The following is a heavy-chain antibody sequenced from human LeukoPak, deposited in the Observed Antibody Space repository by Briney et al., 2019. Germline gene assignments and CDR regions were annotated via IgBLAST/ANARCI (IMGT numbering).Heavy chain of an antibody. Sequence: SETLSLTCAVSGASISTYYWCWLRQPAGEGLEWIGHIYTSGSTDYNPSLKSRVTISVDKSKNQFSLKLSSVTAADTAVYYCAREVVPGVISTVRFDPWGQGTLVTVSS. D-gene: IGHD2-2*01. CDR2: IYTSGST. J-gene: IGHJ5*02. CDR3: AREVVPGVISTVRFDP. CDR1: GASISTYY. V-gene: IGHV4-4*07.